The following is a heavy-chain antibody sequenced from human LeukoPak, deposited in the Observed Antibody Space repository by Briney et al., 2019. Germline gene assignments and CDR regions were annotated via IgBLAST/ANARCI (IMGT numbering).Heavy chain of an antibody. CDR2: INHSGST. D-gene: IGHD3-16*01. V-gene: IGHV4-34*01. CDR1: GGSFSGYY. J-gene: IGHJ5*02. Sequence: SETLSLTCAVYGGSFSGYYWSWIRQPPGEGLEWIGEINHSGSTNYNPSLKSRVTISVDTSKNQFSLKLSSVTAADTAVYYCASSRGEWFDPWGQGTLVTVSS. CDR3: ASSRGEWFDP.